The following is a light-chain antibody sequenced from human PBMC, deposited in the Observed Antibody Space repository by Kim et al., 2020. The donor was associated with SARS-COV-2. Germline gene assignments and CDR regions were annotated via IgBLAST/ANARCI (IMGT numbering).Light chain of an antibody. CDR3: QQNYSSPWT. J-gene: IGKJ1*01. CDR2: NAS. V-gene: IGKV1-5*03. CDR1: QSISSW. Sequence: DIQMTQSPSTLSASVGDRVTITCRASQSISSWLAWYQQKPGKAPKLLIYNASSLESGVPSRFSGSGSGTEFTLTISSLQPDDFATYYCQQNYSSPWTFGQGTQVDIK.